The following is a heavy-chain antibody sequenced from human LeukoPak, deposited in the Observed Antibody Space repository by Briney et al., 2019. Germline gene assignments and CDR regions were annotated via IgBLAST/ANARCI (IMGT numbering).Heavy chain of an antibody. CDR3: ARGPGGYANY. V-gene: IGHV4-38-2*02. D-gene: IGHD5-12*01. Sequence: SGTLSLTCTVSGYSLSSGYYWGWTRQPPGKGRDWIGSIYHSASTYYNPSLTSPVTISVDTSKHQFSLKLSSVTAADTAVYYCARGPGGYANYWGQGTLVTVSS. CDR2: IYHSAST. J-gene: IGHJ4*02. CDR1: GYSLSSGYY.